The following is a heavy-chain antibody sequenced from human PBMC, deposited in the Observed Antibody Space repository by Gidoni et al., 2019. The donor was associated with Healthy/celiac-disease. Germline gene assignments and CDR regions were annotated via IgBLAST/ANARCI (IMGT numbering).Heavy chain of an antibody. CDR2: IYYSGST. CDR3: GRESGGGGYCSGGSCYQH. V-gene: IGHV4-31*02. J-gene: IGHJ1*01. CDR1: GGSISSGGYY. Sequence: TVSGGSISSGGYYWSWIRQHPGKGLEWIGYIYYSGSTYYNPSLKSRVTISVDTSKTHFSWKLGCVTAAARAVYYGGRESGGGGYCSGGSCYQHWGQGTLVTVSS. D-gene: IGHD2-15*01.